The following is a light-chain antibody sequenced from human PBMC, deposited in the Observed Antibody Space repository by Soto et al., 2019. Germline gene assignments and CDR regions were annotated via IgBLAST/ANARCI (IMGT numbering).Light chain of an antibody. J-gene: IGKJ2*01. CDR1: QSVSSSY. Sequence: PGERATLSCRASQSVSSSYLAWYQQKPGQAPRLLIYGASSRATGIPDRFSGSGSGTDFTLTISGLEPEDFAVYYCHQYDSSPMHTFGQGTKLEIK. CDR2: GAS. CDR3: HQYDSSPMHT. V-gene: IGKV3-20*01.